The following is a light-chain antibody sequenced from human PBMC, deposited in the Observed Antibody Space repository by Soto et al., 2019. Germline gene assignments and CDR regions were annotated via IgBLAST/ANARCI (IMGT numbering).Light chain of an antibody. Sequence: IHMTQSPSSLSASVGDRVTITCRASQRITTYLNWYQQKPGEAPKLLISTSGTLQRGVPSRFTGSRSGADFPLTITGLQPADFATYFCQQTYNPPYTFGQGPKLEIK. CDR2: TSG. CDR3: QQTYNPPYT. CDR1: QRITTY. V-gene: IGKV1-39*01. J-gene: IGKJ2*01.